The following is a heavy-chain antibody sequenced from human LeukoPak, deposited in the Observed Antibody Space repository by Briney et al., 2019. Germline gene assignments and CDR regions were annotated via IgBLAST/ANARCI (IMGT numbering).Heavy chain of an antibody. CDR2: VWYDGSNK. CDR3: ARGDGYTAAAYLQH. D-gene: IGHD5-24*01. J-gene: IGHJ1*01. V-gene: IGHV3-33*01. Sequence: GRSLRLSCAASGFTFSSYGMHWVRQAPGKGLEWVAVVWYDGSNKYYGDSVKGRFTISRDNSQKTLYLQMNSLRVEDTAVYYCARGDGYTAAAYLQHWGQRTLATAS. CDR1: GFTFSSYG.